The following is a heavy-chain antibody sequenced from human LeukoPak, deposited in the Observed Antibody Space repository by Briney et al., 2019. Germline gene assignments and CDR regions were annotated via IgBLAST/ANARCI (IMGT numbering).Heavy chain of an antibody. V-gene: IGHV3-21*01. CDR1: GFTFSSYY. CDR3: AREDTAVTVDY. CDR2: ISTSSSHI. Sequence: PGGSLRLSCAASGFTFSSYYMHWVRQAPGKGLEWVSSISTSSSHIYYSDSIKGRFTISRDNAKNSVYLQMNSLRAEDTAVYYCAREDTAVTVDYWGQGILVTVSS. D-gene: IGHD5-18*01. J-gene: IGHJ4*02.